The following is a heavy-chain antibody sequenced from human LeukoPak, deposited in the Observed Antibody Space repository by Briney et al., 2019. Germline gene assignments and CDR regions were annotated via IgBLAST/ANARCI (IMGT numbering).Heavy chain of an antibody. J-gene: IGHJ5*02. Sequence: SETLSLTCAVYGGSFSGYYWSWIRQPPGKGLEWIGEINRSGSTNYNPSLKSRVTISVDTSKNQFSLKLSSVTAADTAVYYCARRIKGAPTVYYYDSSGPKYNWFDPWGQGTLVTVSS. V-gene: IGHV4-34*01. D-gene: IGHD3-22*01. CDR1: GGSFSGYY. CDR3: ARRIKGAPTVYYYDSSGPKYNWFDP. CDR2: INRSGST.